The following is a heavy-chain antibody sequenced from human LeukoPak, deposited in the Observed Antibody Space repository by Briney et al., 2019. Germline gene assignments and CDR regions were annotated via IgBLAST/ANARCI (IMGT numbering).Heavy chain of an antibody. CDR1: GFTFSSYS. Sequence: GGSLRLSCAASGFTFSSYSMNWVRQAPGKGLEWVSYISSSGSTIYYADSVKGRFTISRDNAKNSLHLQMYSLRDEDTAVYYCARSGVPAASRVYGMDVWGQGTTVTVSS. CDR2: ISSSGSTI. D-gene: IGHD2-2*01. V-gene: IGHV3-48*02. CDR3: ARSGVPAASRVYGMDV. J-gene: IGHJ6*02.